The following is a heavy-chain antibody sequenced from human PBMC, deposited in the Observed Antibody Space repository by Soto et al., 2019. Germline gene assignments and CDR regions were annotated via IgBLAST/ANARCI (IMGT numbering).Heavy chain of an antibody. CDR3: AREPTTAGTVNWFDP. CDR2: VYTSGYS. J-gene: IGHJ5*02. Sequence: VQLQESGPGLVKPSETLSLICTVSGGSISSDYLSWIRQPAGKGLEWIGRVYTSGYSNSNPSLKSRGTMSVDTSKKQCSLNLSSVTAADTAVYYCAREPTTAGTVNWFDPWGQGTLVTVSS. CDR1: GGSISSDY. D-gene: IGHD6-13*01. V-gene: IGHV4-4*07.